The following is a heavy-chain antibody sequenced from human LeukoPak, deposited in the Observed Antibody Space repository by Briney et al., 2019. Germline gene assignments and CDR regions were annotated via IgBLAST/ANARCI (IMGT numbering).Heavy chain of an antibody. J-gene: IGHJ4*02. CDR1: GFTFSNCG. CDR3: AKAKSFSGSVTIVDY. Sequence: PGGSLRLSCAASGFTFSNCGMHWVRQAPGKGLEWVAVISYDGSIKDYADSVKGRFTISRDNSENTLYLQMNSLRAEDTAVYYCAKAKSFSGSVTIVDYWGQGTLVTVSS. D-gene: IGHD1-26*01. V-gene: IGHV3-30*18. CDR2: ISYDGSIK.